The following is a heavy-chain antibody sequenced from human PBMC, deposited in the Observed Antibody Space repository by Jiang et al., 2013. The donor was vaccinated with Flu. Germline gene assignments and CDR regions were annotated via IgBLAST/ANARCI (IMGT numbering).Heavy chain of an antibody. CDR3: ATDQSKINLFNS. CDR2: ISPKSGVT. V-gene: IGHV1-2*06. J-gene: IGHJ5*01. CDR1: GYTFTDYY. Sequence: GAEVKKPGASVKVSCKASGYTFTDYYLHWVRQAPGQGLEWMGRISPKSGVTNYAQNFQGRVTMTRDTSISTAYMELSRLRPDDTAVYYCATDQSKINLFNSWGQGTLVTVSS.